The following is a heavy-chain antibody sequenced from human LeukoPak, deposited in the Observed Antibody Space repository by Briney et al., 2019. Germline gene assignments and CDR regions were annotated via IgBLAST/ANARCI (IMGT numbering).Heavy chain of an antibody. Sequence: SQTLSLTCAISGDIVSSNSAAWNWIGQSPSRGLEWLGRTYYRSKWYNDYAVSVKSRITINPDTSKNQFSLQLNSVTPEDTAVYYCAREANWNYDSYYYYGMDVWGQGTTVTVSS. J-gene: IGHJ6*02. CDR1: GDIVSSNSAA. D-gene: IGHD1-7*01. CDR3: AREANWNYDSYYYYGMDV. CDR2: TYYRSKWYN. V-gene: IGHV6-1*01.